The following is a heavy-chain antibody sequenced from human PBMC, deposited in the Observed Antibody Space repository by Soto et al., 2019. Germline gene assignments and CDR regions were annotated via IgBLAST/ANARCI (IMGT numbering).Heavy chain of an antibody. Sequence: ASVKVSCKASGYTFTSYAMHWVRQAPGQRLEWMGWINAGNGNTKYSQKFQGRVTMTRDTSTSTVYMELSSLRSEDTAVYYCARSSMVRGVIIGLDYWGQGTLVTVSS. CDR1: GYTFTSYA. CDR3: ARSSMVRGVIIGLDY. D-gene: IGHD3-10*01. V-gene: IGHV1-3*01. J-gene: IGHJ4*02. CDR2: INAGNGNT.